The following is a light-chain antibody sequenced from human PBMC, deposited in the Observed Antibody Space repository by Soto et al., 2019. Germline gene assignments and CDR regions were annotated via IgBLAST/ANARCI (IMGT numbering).Light chain of an antibody. CDR2: SYN. CDR1: SSNIGSYT. Sequence: QPVLTQPPSASGTPGQRVSISCSGSSSNIGSYTVNWYQQLPGTAPKLPIYSYNQRPSGVPDRFSGSKSGTSASLAISGLQSEDEADYHCAAWDDSLNGLVFGGGTQLTVL. J-gene: IGLJ2*01. V-gene: IGLV1-44*01. CDR3: AAWDDSLNGLV.